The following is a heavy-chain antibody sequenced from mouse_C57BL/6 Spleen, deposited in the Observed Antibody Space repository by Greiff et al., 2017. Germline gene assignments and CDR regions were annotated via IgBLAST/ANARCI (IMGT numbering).Heavy chain of an antibody. Sequence: EVKLVESGGGLVKPGGSLKLSCAASGFTLSSYAMSWVRQTPEKRLEWVATISDGGSYTYYPDNVKGRFTISRDNAKNNLYLQMSHLKSEDTAMYYCARVRDGYYPGAMDYWGQGTSVTVSS. CDR3: ARVRDGYYPGAMDY. J-gene: IGHJ4*01. CDR2: ISDGGSYT. CDR1: GFTLSSYA. D-gene: IGHD2-3*01. V-gene: IGHV5-4*03.